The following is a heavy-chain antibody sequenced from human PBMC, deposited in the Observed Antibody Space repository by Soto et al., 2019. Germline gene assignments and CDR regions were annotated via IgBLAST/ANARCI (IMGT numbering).Heavy chain of an antibody. J-gene: IGHJ4*02. CDR3: AKLGGEFWSGSRTYFDY. CDR2: ISGSGGST. D-gene: IGHD3-3*01. V-gene: IGHV3-23*01. Sequence: EVQLLESGGGLVQPGGSLRLSCAASGFTFSSYAMSWVRQAPGKGLEWVSAISGSGGSTYYADSVKGRFTISRDNSKNTLYLQMNSLRAEDTAVYYCAKLGGEFWSGSRTYFDYWGQGTLVTVSS. CDR1: GFTFSSYA.